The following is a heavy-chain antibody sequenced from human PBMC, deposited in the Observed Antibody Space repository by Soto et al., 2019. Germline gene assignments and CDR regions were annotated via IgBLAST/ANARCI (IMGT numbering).Heavy chain of an antibody. Sequence: PSETLSLTCAVYGGSFSGYYWSWIRQPPGKGLEWIGEINHSGSTNYNPSLKSRITISVDTSKNQFSLKLSSVTAADTTVYYCARGQYYGSGSYYYYYYGMDVWGQGTTVTVSS. J-gene: IGHJ6*02. CDR2: INHSGST. V-gene: IGHV4-34*01. D-gene: IGHD3-10*01. CDR1: GGSFSGYY. CDR3: ARGQYYGSGSYYYYYYGMDV.